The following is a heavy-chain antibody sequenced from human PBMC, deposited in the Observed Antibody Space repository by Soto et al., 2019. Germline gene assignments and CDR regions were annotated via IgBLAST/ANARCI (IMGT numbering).Heavy chain of an antibody. CDR2: IRTTGTST. CDR1: GFTFSNSA. Sequence: EVQLLESGGGLVQPGGSLRLSCAASGFTFSNSAMSWVRQAPGKGLEWVSVIRTTGTSTYYADSVKGRFTVSRDNSYNTVFLQMNSRRPDDTAVYYCAKGGDVWGSYHAGFQQWGQGTLVIVSS. J-gene: IGHJ1*01. V-gene: IGHV3-23*01. CDR3: AKGGDVWGSYHAGFQQ. D-gene: IGHD3-16*02.